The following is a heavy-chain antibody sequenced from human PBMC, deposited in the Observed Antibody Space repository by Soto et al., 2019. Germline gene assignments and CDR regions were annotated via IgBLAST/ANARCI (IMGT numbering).Heavy chain of an antibody. CDR3: ARDKRDLRFLEWSYYFDY. CDR2: ISYEGSNK. D-gene: IGHD3-3*01. Sequence: GGSLRLSCAASGFTFSTYAMHWVRQAPGKGLEWVAVISYEGSNKYYADSVKGRFTISRDNSKNTLYLQMNSLRAEDTAVYYFARDKRDLRFLEWSYYFDYWGQGTLVTVSS. CDR1: GFTFSTYA. V-gene: IGHV3-30-3*01. J-gene: IGHJ4*02.